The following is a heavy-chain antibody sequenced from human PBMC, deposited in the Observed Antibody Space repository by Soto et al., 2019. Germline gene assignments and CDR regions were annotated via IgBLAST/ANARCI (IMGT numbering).Heavy chain of an antibody. Sequence: GGSLRLSCAASGFTFSRYSMNWVRQAPGKGLECVARISGSGDNTFYADSVKGRFTISRDNSKNTVSLHMNSLRVDDTAVYFCAKDRFGIVGPVDYWGPGTLVTVSS. V-gene: IGHV3-23*01. J-gene: IGHJ4*02. CDR3: AKDRFGIVGPVDY. CDR1: GFTFSRYS. D-gene: IGHD1-26*01. CDR2: ISGSGDNT.